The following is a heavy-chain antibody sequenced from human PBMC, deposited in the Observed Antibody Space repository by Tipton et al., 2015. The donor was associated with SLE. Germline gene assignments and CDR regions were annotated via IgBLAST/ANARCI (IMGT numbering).Heavy chain of an antibody. J-gene: IGHJ6*02. CDR1: GFTFSTYA. V-gene: IGHV3-23*01. D-gene: IGHD6-13*01. Sequence: SLRLSCAASGFTFSTYAMSWVRQAPGKGLEWVSVISGSGTTTHYAESVKGRFTISRDNSKNTLYLQMNSLSAEDTALYYCAKEFLDSCSWSVYYYYGMDLWGQGTTVPVS. CDR2: ISGSGTTT. CDR3: AKEFLDSCSWSVYYYYGMDL.